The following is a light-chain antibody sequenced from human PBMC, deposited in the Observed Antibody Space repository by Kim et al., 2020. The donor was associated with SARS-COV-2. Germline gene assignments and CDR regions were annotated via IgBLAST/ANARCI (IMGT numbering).Light chain of an antibody. V-gene: IGLV3-1*01. Sequence: VSVSPGQTASITCSGDKLGDKYACWYQQKPGQSPVLVIYQDSKRPSGIPERFSGSNSGNTTTLTISGTQAMDEADYYCQAWDSSVVFGGGTQLTVL. CDR1: KLGDKY. J-gene: IGLJ2*01. CDR2: QDS. CDR3: QAWDSSVV.